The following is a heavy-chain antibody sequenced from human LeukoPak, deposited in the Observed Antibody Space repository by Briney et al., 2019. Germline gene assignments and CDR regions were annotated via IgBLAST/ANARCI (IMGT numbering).Heavy chain of an antibody. Sequence: PGRSLRLSCAASGFTFSSYGMHWVRQPPGRGLEWVAVISYDGPNKYYADSVKGRFTISRDNSKNTLYLQMNSLRAEDTAVYYCARAGVGGIAAIADYWGQGTLVTVSS. D-gene: IGHD6-13*01. CDR3: ARAGVGGIAAIADY. CDR1: GFTFSSYG. J-gene: IGHJ4*02. CDR2: ISYDGPNK. V-gene: IGHV3-30*19.